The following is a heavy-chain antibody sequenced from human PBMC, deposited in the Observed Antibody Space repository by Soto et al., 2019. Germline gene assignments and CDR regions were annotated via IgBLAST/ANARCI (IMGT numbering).Heavy chain of an antibody. D-gene: IGHD3-16*01. J-gene: IGHJ3*02. CDR2: INHSGST. V-gene: IGHV4-34*01. Sequence: SETLSLTCAVYGGSFSGYYWSWIRQPPGKGLEWIGEINHSGSTNYNPSLKSRVTISVDTSKNQFSLKLSSVTAADTAVYYCARVPHDYVWGSYESAFDIWGQGTMVTVSS. CDR3: ARVPHDYVWGSYESAFDI. CDR1: GGSFSGYY.